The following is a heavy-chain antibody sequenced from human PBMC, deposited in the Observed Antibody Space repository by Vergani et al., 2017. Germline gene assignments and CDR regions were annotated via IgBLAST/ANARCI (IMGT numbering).Heavy chain of an antibody. D-gene: IGHD6-6*01. V-gene: IGHV1-69*04. Sequence: QVQLVQSGAEVKKPGSSVKVSCKASGGTFSSYAISWVRQAPGQGLEWMGRIIPILGIANYAQKFQGRVTITADKSTSTAYMELSSLRSEDTAVYYCARLSSIAARPEYYFDYWGQGTLVTVSS. CDR1: GGTFSSYA. J-gene: IGHJ4*02. CDR3: ARLSSIAARPEYYFDY. CDR2: IIPILGIA.